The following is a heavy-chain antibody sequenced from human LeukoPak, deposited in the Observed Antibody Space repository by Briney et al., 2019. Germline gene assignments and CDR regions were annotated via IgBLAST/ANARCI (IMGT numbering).Heavy chain of an antibody. V-gene: IGHV3-15*01. CDR1: GFSFSDVY. J-gene: IGHJ4*02. Sequence: GGSLRLSCGASGFSFSDVYLSWVRQAPGKGLEWVGRIKRRTDGGTADYAAPVKGRFTISRDDSRNTLYLQMNSLKTEDTAMYYCTTLDSWGQGTLATVSS. CDR2: IKRRTDGGTA. CDR3: TTLDS.